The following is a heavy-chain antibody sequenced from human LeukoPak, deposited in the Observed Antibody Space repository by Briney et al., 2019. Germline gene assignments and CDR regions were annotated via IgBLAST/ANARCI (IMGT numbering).Heavy chain of an antibody. CDR2: ISGDGGNT. CDR1: GFTFDDYA. Sequence: GGSLRLSCAASGFTFDDYAIHWVRQAPGKGLEWVSLISGDGGNTYYADSVKGRFILSRDNSKNSLYLQMNSLRSEDTAFYYCAKDKALGYCSAGSCLYLDYWGQGTLVTVSS. V-gene: IGHV3-43*02. D-gene: IGHD2-15*01. J-gene: IGHJ4*02. CDR3: AKDKALGYCSAGSCLYLDY.